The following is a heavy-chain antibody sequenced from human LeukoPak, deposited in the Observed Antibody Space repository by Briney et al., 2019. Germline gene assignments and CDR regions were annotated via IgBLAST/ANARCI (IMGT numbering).Heavy chain of an antibody. J-gene: IGHJ4*02. CDR1: GFTFSSYW. CDR3: AKDRGYYDSSGYSYYFDY. Sequence: GGSLRLSCAASGFTFSSYWMHWVRQAPGKGLVWVSRINSDGSRTTYADSVKGRFTISRDNAKNTLYLQMNSLRAEDTAVYYCAKDRGYYDSSGYSYYFDYWGQGTLVTVSS. D-gene: IGHD3-22*01. CDR2: INSDGSRT. V-gene: IGHV3-74*01.